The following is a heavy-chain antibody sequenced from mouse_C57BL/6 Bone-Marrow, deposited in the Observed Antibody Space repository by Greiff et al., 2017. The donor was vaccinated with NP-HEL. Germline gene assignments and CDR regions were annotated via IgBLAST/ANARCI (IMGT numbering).Heavy chain of an antibody. CDR2: LDPSDSYT. D-gene: IGHD1-1*01. Sequence: QVQLQQPGAELVKPGASVKLSCKASGYTFTSYWMQWVKQRPGQGLEWIGELDPSDSYTNYNQKFKGKATLTVDTSSSTAYMQLSSLTSEDSAVYYCARLGTTVVGGYYAMDYWGQGTSVTVSS. V-gene: IGHV1-50*01. J-gene: IGHJ4*01. CDR3: ARLGTTVVGGYYAMDY. CDR1: GYTFTSYW.